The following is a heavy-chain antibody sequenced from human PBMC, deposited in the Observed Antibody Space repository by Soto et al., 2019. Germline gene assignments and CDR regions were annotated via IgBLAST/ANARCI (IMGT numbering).Heavy chain of an antibody. CDR3: VRQYYDFWTDYPDFDY. CDR1: GYTFTKYD. J-gene: IGHJ4*02. CDR2: ISPNSGRP. V-gene: IGHV1-18*04. D-gene: IGHD3-3*01. Sequence: ASVKVSCKASGYTFTKYDISWVRQAPGQGLEWLGLISPNSGRPSSAQKFEGRVTMTTDTSTTTAYLELRSLRSDDTAVYYCVRQYYDFWTDYPDFDYWGQRTLVTVSS.